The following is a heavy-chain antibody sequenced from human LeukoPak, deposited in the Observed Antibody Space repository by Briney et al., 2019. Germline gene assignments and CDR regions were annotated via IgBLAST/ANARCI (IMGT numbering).Heavy chain of an antibody. Sequence: SETLSLTCTVSGGSISSSSYYWGWIRQPPGKGLEWIGSIYYSGSTYYNPSLKSRVTISVDTSKNQFSLKLSSVTAADTAVYYCARGQKYYGSGRLGSYMDVWGKGTTVTVSS. D-gene: IGHD3-10*01. CDR3: ARGQKYYGSGRLGSYMDV. CDR2: IYYSGST. CDR1: GGSISSSSYY. V-gene: IGHV4-39*07. J-gene: IGHJ6*03.